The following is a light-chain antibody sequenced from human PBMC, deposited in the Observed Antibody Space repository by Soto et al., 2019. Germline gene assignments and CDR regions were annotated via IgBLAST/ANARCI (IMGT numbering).Light chain of an antibody. CDR2: KAS. CDR3: QQYNSYSWT. Sequence: DIHMTQSHSTLSGSVGYRLTITCRASQTSSSWLAWYPQTPGQAPTLLIYKASTLKSRAPSRFSGSGSGKEFTLTISSLQPDDFATYYCQQYNSYSWTFGQGTKVDIK. CDR1: QTSSSW. V-gene: IGKV1-5*03. J-gene: IGKJ1*01.